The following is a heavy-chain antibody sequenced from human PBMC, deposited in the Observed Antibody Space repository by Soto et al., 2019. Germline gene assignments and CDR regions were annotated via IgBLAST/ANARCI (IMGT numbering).Heavy chain of an antibody. J-gene: IGHJ5*02. Sequence: ASLQVSCTASGYTFTGYYIHWVRQAPGQGLEWVGWINPKTGATNFAQRFQGRVTMTRDTSITTAYMDLSSLTSDDTATYYCAKTEDGSGKLYHWFGPWGQGTPVTVAS. CDR3: AKTEDGSGKLYHWFGP. D-gene: IGHD3-22*01. CDR1: GYTFTGYY. CDR2: INPKTGAT. V-gene: IGHV1-2*02.